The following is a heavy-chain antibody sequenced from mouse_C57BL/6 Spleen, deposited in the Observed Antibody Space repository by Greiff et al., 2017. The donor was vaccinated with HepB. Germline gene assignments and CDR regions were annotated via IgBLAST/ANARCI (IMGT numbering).Heavy chain of an antibody. V-gene: IGHV1-42*01. CDR3: ARSAKANWDFDY. Sequence: EVQLVESGPELVKPGASVKISCKASGYSFTGYYMNWVKQSPEKSLEWIGEINPSTGGTTYNQKFKAKATLTVDKSSSTAYMQLKSLTSEDSAVYYCARSAKANWDFDYWGQGTTLTVSS. CDR2: INPSTGGT. D-gene: IGHD4-1*01. J-gene: IGHJ2*01. CDR1: GYSFTGYY.